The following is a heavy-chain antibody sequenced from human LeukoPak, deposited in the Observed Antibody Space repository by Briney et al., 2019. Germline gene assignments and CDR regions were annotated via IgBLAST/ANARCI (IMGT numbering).Heavy chain of an antibody. CDR1: GFTFSSYG. D-gene: IGHD3-10*01. V-gene: IGHV3-30*03. CDR3: ATDHMVRGVMYYFDY. CDR2: ISYDGSNK. Sequence: GGSLRLSCAASGFTFSSYGMHWVRQAPGKGLEWVAVISYDGSNKYYADSVKGRFTISRDNSKNTLYLQMSSLRSEDTAVYYCATDHMVRGVMYYFDYWGQGTLVTVSS. J-gene: IGHJ4*02.